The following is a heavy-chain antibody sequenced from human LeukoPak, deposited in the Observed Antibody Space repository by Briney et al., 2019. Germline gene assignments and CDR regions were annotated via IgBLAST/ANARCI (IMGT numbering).Heavy chain of an antibody. D-gene: IGHD1-26*01. CDR2: INTNTGNP. CDR3: ATGYRGSHYYCMDV. CDR1: GYSFTSFG. J-gene: IGHJ6*03. V-gene: IGHV7-4-1*02. Sequence: GASVNVSCKSSGYSFTSFGMNWVRQAPGQRLEWLGWINTNTGNPTYGQCFTGRFVFSIDTSVSTAYLQISSLKAEDTAVYYCATGYRGSHYYCMDVWGKGTTVIVSS.